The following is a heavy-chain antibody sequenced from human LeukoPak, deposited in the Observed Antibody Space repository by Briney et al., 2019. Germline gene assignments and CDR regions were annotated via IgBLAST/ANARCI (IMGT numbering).Heavy chain of an antibody. Sequence: SETLSLTCTVSGGSISSYYWSWIRQPPGKGLEWIGYIYHSGRTNYSPSLKSRATISVDTSKNQFSLKLSSVTAADTAVYYCARHLPNPYFSDFWGQGTLVTVSS. D-gene: IGHD1-14*01. CDR1: GGSISSYY. V-gene: IGHV4-59*08. J-gene: IGHJ4*02. CDR3: ARHLPNPYFSDF. CDR2: IYHSGRT.